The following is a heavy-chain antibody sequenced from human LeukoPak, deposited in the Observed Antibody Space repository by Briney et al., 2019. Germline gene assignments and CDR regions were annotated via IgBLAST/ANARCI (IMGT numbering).Heavy chain of an antibody. CDR2: ISGSGGST. CDR3: ARFSSSGWLNDAFDI. V-gene: IGHV3-23*01. D-gene: IGHD6-19*01. Sequence: GGSLRLSCAASGFTFSSYAMSWVRQAPGKGLEWVSAISGSGGSTYYADSVKGRFTISRDNSKNTLYLRMNSLRAEDTAVYYCARFSSSGWLNDAFDIWGQGTMVTVSS. J-gene: IGHJ3*02. CDR1: GFTFSSYA.